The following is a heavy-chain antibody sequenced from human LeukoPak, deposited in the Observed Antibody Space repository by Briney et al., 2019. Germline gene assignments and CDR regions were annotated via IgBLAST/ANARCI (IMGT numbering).Heavy chain of an antibody. V-gene: IGHV1-69*13. D-gene: IGHD3-16*01. CDR2: IIPVLGAA. CDR3: AMYVWGSVRRWRNWFDP. CDR1: GGTFSSYA. Sequence: ASVKVSCKASGGTFSSYAISWVRQAPGEGREWLGGIIPVLGAAHSAQSFQGRVTITADESTSTAYMEMSSLRSEDTAVYYCAMYVWGSVRRWRNWFDPWGQGTPVTVSS. J-gene: IGHJ5*02.